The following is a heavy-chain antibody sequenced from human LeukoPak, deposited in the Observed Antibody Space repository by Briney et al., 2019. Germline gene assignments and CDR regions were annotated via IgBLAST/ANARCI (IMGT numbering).Heavy chain of an antibody. CDR1: GFAFSSYA. V-gene: IGHV3-23*01. J-gene: IGHJ6*02. Sequence: GGSLRLSCGASGFAFSSYAMSGVGQAPGKGLQWVAAILGLGAGTYYAGSVKGRFTISRDSAKDTLFLHMNSLRPEDTTVYSCATATPSKWKLTDYYGMDDWGQGTPVTVSS. CDR3: ATATPSKWKLTDYYGMDD. D-gene: IGHD1-26*01. CDR2: ILGLGAGT.